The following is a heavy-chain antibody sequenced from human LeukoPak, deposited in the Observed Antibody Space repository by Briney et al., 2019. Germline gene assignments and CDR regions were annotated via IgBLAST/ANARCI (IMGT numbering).Heavy chain of an antibody. J-gene: IGHJ3*02. D-gene: IGHD3-10*01. CDR3: AKSNGYGLVDI. CDR2: IYRSGST. V-gene: IGHV4-38-2*02. CDR1: GYSINSGYY. Sequence: PSETLSLTCTVSGYSINSGYYWVWIRQPPGKGLEWIGSIYRSGSTNYNPSLKSRVTISVDTSKNQFSLKVSSVTAADTAVYYCAKSNGYGLVDIWGQGTMVTVSS.